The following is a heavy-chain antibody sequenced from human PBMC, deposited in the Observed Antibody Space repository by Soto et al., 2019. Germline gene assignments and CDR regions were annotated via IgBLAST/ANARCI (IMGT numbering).Heavy chain of an antibody. Sequence: GSLRLSCAASGCPYSNYAMNWVREAPEKGLEWVAYISASSSSIYYADSVKGRFTISRDNAKNSLYLQMNSLRDEDTAVYYCTRDFTWSEVYWGQGVQVTVSS. CDR3: TRDFTWSEVY. CDR1: GCPYSNYA. D-gene: IGHD3-3*01. CDR2: ISASSSSI. J-gene: IGHJ4*02. V-gene: IGHV3-48*02.